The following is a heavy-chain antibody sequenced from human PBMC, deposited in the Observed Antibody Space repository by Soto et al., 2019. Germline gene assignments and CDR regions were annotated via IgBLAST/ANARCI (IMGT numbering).Heavy chain of an antibody. CDR1: GDAFTNYI. CDR2: IIPMFGTP. D-gene: IGHD1-26*01. Sequence: QVQLVQSGAEVKKPGSSVKVSCKASGDAFTNYIFDWVRQAPGQGLEWMGGIIPMFGTPKYAQTFQDRVTISAGVPTGTAYLEPASPRFDDPAGYFCARGRDQPPVGIYFDSWGEGTRVTVSS. J-gene: IGHJ4*02. V-gene: IGHV1-69*01. CDR3: ARGRDQPPVGIYFDS.